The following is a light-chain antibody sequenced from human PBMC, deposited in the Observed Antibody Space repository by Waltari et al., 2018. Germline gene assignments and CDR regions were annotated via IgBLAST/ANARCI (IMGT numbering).Light chain of an antibody. V-gene: IGKV3-15*01. CDR2: CAS. CDR1: QYISNN. Sequence: EIEMTQSPAALSVSPGERATLSCRASQYISNNLAWYQHKPGQPPRLLLSCASTMATGVPARVSGSGSGTEFSLTISSLQSEDSAIYFCEQYNTWPPSTFGQGTKLEIK. J-gene: IGKJ2*02. CDR3: EQYNTWPPST.